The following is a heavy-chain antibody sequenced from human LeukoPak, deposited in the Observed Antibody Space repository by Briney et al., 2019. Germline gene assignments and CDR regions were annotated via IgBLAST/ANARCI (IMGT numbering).Heavy chain of an antibody. V-gene: IGHV4-30-4*07. CDR2: IYYSGST. Sequence: SQTLSLTCAVSGGSISSGGYSWSWIRQPPGKGLEWIGYIYYSGSTNYNPSLKSRVTISVDTSKNQFSLKLSSVTAADTAVYYCAREPSGGYYDSSAYAFDIWGQGTMVTVSS. J-gene: IGHJ3*02. CDR1: GGSISSGGYS. D-gene: IGHD3-22*01. CDR3: AREPSGGYYDSSAYAFDI.